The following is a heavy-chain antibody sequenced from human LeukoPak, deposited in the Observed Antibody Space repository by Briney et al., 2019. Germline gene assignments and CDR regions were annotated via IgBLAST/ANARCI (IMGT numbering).Heavy chain of an antibody. J-gene: IGHJ4*02. D-gene: IGHD1-26*01. CDR3: ARGSSLGY. Sequence: SETLSLTCTVSGGSISSYYWSWIRQPPGKGLEWIGYIYYSGSTNYNPSLKSRVTISVDTSKNQFSLKLSSVTAADTAVYYCARGSSLGYWGQGTLVTVSS. CDR1: GGSISSYY. V-gene: IGHV4-59*12. CDR2: IYYSGST.